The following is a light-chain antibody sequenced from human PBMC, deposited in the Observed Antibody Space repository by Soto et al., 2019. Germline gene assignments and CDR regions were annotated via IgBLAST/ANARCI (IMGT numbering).Light chain of an antibody. V-gene: IGLV2-14*01. CDR3: CSFSTSVTHV. Sequence: QSALTQPASVSGSPGQSITISCTGTSSDVGTYDFVSWHQQYPGKAPKLIIYDVNNRPSGVSSRFSGSKSGNTASLTISGLQAEDEADYYRCSFSTSVTHVFGTGTKVTVL. J-gene: IGLJ1*01. CDR1: SSDVGTYDF. CDR2: DVN.